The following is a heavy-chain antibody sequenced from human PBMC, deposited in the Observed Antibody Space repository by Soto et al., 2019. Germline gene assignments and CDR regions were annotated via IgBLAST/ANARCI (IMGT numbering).Heavy chain of an antibody. CDR2: ISSSSSTK. V-gene: IGHV3-48*02. CDR3: ARSPGYYDSSGDDY. J-gene: IGHJ4*02. CDR1: GFTFSSYS. D-gene: IGHD3-22*01. Sequence: ESGGGLVQTGGSLRLSCAASGFTFSSYSMNWVRQAPGKGLEWVSYISSSSSTKYYADSVKGRFTISRDNAKNSLHLQMNSLRDEDTAVYYCARSPGYYDSSGDDYWGQGTLVTVSS.